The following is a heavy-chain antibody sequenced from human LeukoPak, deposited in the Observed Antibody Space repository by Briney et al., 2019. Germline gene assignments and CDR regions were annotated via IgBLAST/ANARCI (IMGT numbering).Heavy chain of an antibody. CDR2: IYHSGST. CDR3: ASSSITMVRGVIRYFDY. Sequence: SQTLSLTCAVSGGSISSGGYSWSWIRQPPGKGLEWIGYIYHSGSTYYNPSLKSRVTISVDRSKNQFSLKLSSVTAADTAVYYCASSSITMVRGVIRYFDYWGQGTLVTVSS. J-gene: IGHJ4*02. D-gene: IGHD3-10*01. CDR1: GGSISSGGYS. V-gene: IGHV4-30-2*01.